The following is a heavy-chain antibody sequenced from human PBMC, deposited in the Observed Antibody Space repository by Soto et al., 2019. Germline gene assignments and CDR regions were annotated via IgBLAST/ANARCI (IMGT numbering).Heavy chain of an antibody. CDR2: ISGSGGST. CDR3: AKETLERLRYFDWLAGYFDY. CDR1: GFTISSYA. Sequence: GGSLRLSWAASGFTISSYAMSWVRQAPGKGLEWVSAISGSGGSTYYADSVKGRFTISRDNSKNTLYLQMNSLRAEDTAVYYCAKETLERLRYFDWLAGYFDYWGQGTLVTVS. V-gene: IGHV3-23*01. D-gene: IGHD3-9*01. J-gene: IGHJ4*02.